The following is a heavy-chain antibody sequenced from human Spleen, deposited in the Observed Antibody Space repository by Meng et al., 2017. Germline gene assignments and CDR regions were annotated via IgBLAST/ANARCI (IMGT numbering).Heavy chain of an antibody. Sequence: SETLSLTCAVYGGSFSGYYWSWIRQPPGKGLEWIGEINHSGSTNYNPSLKSRVTISVDTSRNHFSLKLSSVTAADTAVYYCARSADISGYFPYDYWGQGTLVTVSS. V-gene: IGHV4-34*01. CDR3: ARSADISGYFPYDY. D-gene: IGHD3-22*01. CDR1: GGSFSGYY. CDR2: INHSGST. J-gene: IGHJ4*02.